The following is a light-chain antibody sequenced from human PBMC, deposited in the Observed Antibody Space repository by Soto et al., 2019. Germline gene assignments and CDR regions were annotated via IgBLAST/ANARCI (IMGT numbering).Light chain of an antibody. CDR1: QTVGRN. Sequence: ELVMTQSPATLSVSPGERATLSCRASQTVGRNLAWYQQRPGQAPRLLIYDISNRAAGVPARFSGSGSETEFTLTIRSLQSEDFATYYCQQSYSTLSITFGQGTRLEIK. CDR2: DIS. V-gene: IGKV3-15*01. J-gene: IGKJ5*01. CDR3: QQSYSTLSIT.